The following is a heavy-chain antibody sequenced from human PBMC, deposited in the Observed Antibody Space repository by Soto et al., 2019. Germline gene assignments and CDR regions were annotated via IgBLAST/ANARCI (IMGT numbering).Heavy chain of an antibody. CDR1: GFTFTNVW. J-gene: IGHJ6*02. V-gene: IGHV3-15*07. CDR3: ANYMDV. Sequence: EVQLLESGGGLVKPGGSLRLSCAASGFTFTNVWMNWVRQAPGKGLEWVGRIKTKSEGETTDYAAPVKGRFTISRDDSKNILYLKMDSRKPETTALFSWANYMDVGAQGTPVPVSS. CDR2: IKTKSEGETT.